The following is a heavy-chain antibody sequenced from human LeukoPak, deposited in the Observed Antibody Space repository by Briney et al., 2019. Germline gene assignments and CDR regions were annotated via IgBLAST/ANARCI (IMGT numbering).Heavy chain of an antibody. J-gene: IGHJ3*01. CDR1: GYSFTSYC. CDR2: IYPGDSGP. Sequence: GESLKISCKVSGYSFTSYCIGWVRPMPGKGLEWMGIIYPGDSGPTYSPYFQGQVTISVDKSINTAYLQWSSLQASDTAMYYCGMSGDRVPLQDDVFDVWGQGTMVTVST. CDR3: GMSGDRVPLQDDVFDV. D-gene: IGHD1-26*01. V-gene: IGHV5-51*01.